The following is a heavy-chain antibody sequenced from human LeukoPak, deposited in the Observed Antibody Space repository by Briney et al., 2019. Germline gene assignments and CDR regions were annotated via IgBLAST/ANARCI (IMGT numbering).Heavy chain of an antibody. V-gene: IGHV3-64*01. J-gene: IGHJ4*02. Sequence: PGGSQRLSCAAPGFTLSIFTMVWVRQAPGKGPEDDSSISNNGDNTYYANSVKGRFTISRDNSKNTLYLQLDNLRAEDMAVYYCARVDCRSTSCPFDYWGQGTLVTVS. CDR1: GFTLSIFT. CDR2: ISNNGDNT. CDR3: ARVDCRSTSCPFDY. D-gene: IGHD2-2*01.